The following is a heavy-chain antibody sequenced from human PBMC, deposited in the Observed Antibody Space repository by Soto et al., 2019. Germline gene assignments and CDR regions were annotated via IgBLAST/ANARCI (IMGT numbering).Heavy chain of an antibody. CDR2: INHSGST. CDR3: ARAPAGHTNPKKNYFDY. Sequence: SLTGAVYGGSFSGYYWSWIRQPPGKGLEWIGEINHSGSTNYNPSLKSRVTISVDTSKNQFSLKLSSVTAADTAVYYCARAPAGHTNPKKNYFDYWGQGTLVTVSS. CDR1: GGSFSGYY. J-gene: IGHJ4*02. D-gene: IGHD2-2*01. V-gene: IGHV4-34*01.